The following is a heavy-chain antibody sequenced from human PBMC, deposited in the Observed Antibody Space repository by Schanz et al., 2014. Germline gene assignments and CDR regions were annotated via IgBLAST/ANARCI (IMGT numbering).Heavy chain of an antibody. CDR1: GGTFSSYT. J-gene: IGHJ4*02. CDR3: ARGRYSSGWYDQDIAHFDY. CDR2: IIPVLAIA. D-gene: IGHD6-19*01. V-gene: IGHV1-69*02. Sequence: QVQLVQSGAEVKKPGSSVKVSCTASGGTFSSYTISWIRQAPGQGLEWMGRIIPVLAIADYAQKFQGRVTITTDKSTSTTSMELSSLRSDDTAVYYCARGRYSSGWYDQDIAHFDYWGQGTLVTVSS.